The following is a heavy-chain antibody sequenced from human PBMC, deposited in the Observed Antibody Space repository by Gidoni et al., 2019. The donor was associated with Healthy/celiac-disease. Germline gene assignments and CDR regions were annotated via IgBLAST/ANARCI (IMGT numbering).Heavy chain of an antibody. CDR3: ARDDVETWQWLPNYNFDY. CDR2: ISSSGSTI. CDR1: GFTFSDYY. D-gene: IGHD6-19*01. V-gene: IGHV3-11*01. J-gene: IGHJ4*02. Sequence: QVQLVESGGGLVKPGGALRLSCAATGFTFSDYYMSWIRQAPGKGLEWVSYISSSGSTIYYADSVKGRFTISRDNAKDSLYLQMNSLRAEDTAVYYCARDDVETWQWLPNYNFDYWGQGTLVTVSS.